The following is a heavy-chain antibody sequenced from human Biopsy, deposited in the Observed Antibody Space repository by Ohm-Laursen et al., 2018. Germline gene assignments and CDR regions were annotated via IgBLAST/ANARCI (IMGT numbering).Heavy chain of an antibody. Sequence: SETLSLTWPVSGGSLSSYSWSWIRQPAGKGLEWIGQIYTSGITNYNPSLKSRVTMSVDTPKNKFSLRVSSVTAADTAVYYCARDRDRRGWFDPWGQGTLVTVSS. CDR1: GGSLSSYS. J-gene: IGHJ5*02. CDR3: ARDRDRRGWFDP. V-gene: IGHV4-4*07. CDR2: IYTSGIT. D-gene: IGHD1-14*01.